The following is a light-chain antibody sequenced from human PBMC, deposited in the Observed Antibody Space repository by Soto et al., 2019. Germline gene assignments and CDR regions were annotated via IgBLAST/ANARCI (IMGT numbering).Light chain of an antibody. V-gene: IGLV2-23*02. CDR3: FSYAGDSVYV. CDR2: EVN. CDR1: SSDIGYYDY. Sequence: HSVLTQPASVSGSPGQSITISCTGTSSDIGYYDYVSWYQHHSGKAPKLIIYEVNSRPSGVSDRFSGSKSGNTASLTISGLQAEDEADYYCFSYAGDSVYVFGTGTKVTVL. J-gene: IGLJ1*01.